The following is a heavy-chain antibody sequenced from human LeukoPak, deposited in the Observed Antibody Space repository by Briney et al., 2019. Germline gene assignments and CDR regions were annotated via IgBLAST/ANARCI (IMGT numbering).Heavy chain of an antibody. CDR2: IYYSGST. CDR1: GGSISSYY. V-gene: IGHV4-59*01. CDR3: ARAPGIFGVANSHPFDY. J-gene: IGHJ4*02. Sequence: PSETLSLTCTVSGGSISSYYWSWIRQPPGKGLEWIGYIYYSGSTNYNPSLKSRVTISVDTSKNQFSLKLSSVTAADTAVYYCARAPGIFGVANSHPFDYWGQGTLVTVSS. D-gene: IGHD3-3*01.